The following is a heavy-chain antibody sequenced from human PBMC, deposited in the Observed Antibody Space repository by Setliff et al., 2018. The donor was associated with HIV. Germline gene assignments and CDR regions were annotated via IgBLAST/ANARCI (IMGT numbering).Heavy chain of an antibody. CDR2: ISSSSSYI. V-gene: IGHV3-21*01. CDR1: GFTFSSYS. CDR3: AGSELRFLEWLGGFFDY. D-gene: IGHD3-3*01. J-gene: IGHJ4*02. Sequence: GGSLRLSCAASGFTFSSYSMNWVRQAPGKGLEWVSSISSSSSYIYYADSVKGRFTITRDNAKNSLYLQMNSLRAEDTAVYYCAGSELRFLEWLGGFFDYWGQGTLVTVSS.